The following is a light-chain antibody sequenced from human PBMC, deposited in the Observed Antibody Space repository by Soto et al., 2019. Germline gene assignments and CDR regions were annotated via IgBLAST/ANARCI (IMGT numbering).Light chain of an antibody. Sequence: DIQMTQSPSTLSASVGDRVTITCRASQRIDSWLAWYQQKPGKTPKVLTSKASILESGVPSRFSGSASGIEFTLTISNLQTEDFATYYCQQYGATSPWTFGQGTKVEIK. CDR1: QRIDSW. CDR3: QQYGATSPWT. J-gene: IGKJ1*01. CDR2: KAS. V-gene: IGKV1-5*03.